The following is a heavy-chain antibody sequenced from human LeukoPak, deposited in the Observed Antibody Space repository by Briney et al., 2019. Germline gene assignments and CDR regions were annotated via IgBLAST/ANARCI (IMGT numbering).Heavy chain of an antibody. CDR2: ISYDGSNK. CDR3: ARVNSGSYYVYNWFDP. Sequence: WGSLRLSCAASGFTFSSHAMHWVRQAPGKGLEWVAVISYDGSNKYYADSVKGRFTISRDNSKNTLYLQMNSLRAEDTAMYYCARVNSGSYYVYNWFDPWGQGTLVTVSS. J-gene: IGHJ5*02. V-gene: IGHV3-30*04. CDR1: GFTFSSHA. D-gene: IGHD1-26*01.